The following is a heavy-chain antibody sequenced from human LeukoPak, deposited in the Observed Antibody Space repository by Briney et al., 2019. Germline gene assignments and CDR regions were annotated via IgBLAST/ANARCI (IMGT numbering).Heavy chain of an antibody. Sequence: GGSLRLSCVASGFTFDDSIHWVRQAPGKGLEWVSLISWDGSSTYYADSVKGRFTISRDNAKNSLYLQLNSLRAEDTAVYYCARLKRRPAYFDYWGQGTLVTVSS. J-gene: IGHJ4*02. D-gene: IGHD6-19*01. V-gene: IGHV3-43*01. CDR1: GFTFDDSI. CDR3: ARLKRRPAYFDY. CDR2: ISWDGSST.